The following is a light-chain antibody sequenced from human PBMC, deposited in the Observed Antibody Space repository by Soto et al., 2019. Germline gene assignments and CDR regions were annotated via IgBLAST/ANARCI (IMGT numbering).Light chain of an antibody. CDR1: ESISNS. CDR2: GAT. V-gene: IGKV3-15*01. CDR3: QQYNKWPLT. Sequence: DIVMTQSPVTLSVSPGERVTLSCRASESISNSLAWYQQKLGQAPRLLIYGATTRATGVPGRFSGTGSGTEFTLSISSLQSEDLAVYYCQQYNKWPLTFGQGTKVDIK. J-gene: IGKJ1*01.